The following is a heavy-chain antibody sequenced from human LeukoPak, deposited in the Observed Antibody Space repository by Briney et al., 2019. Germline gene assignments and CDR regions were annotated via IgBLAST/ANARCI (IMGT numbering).Heavy chain of an antibody. D-gene: IGHD2-2*01. CDR3: ARCTASCYANAFDV. CDR2: INGGGDAT. V-gene: IGHV3-23*01. J-gene: IGHJ3*01. CDR1: GFTFNINA. Sequence: PGGSLTLSCATSGFTFNINAMSWVRQAPGKGLEWVSAINGGGDATEYADSVKGRFTISRDNSKNTLYLQMNSLRPDDTAVYYCARCTASCYANAFDVWGQGTLLTVSS.